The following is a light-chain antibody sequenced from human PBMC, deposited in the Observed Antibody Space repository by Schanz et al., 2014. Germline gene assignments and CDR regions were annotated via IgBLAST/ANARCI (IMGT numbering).Light chain of an antibody. J-gene: IGKJ2*01. V-gene: IGKV1-5*03. CDR2: QAS. CDR3: QQYSSYPYT. Sequence: GDRVTVTCRASQSISTYLAWYQQKPGKAPNLLIYQASTLQTGVPSRFSGTGSGTEFSLTITSLQPDDFATYYCQQYSSYPYTFGQGTKLDIK. CDR1: QSISTY.